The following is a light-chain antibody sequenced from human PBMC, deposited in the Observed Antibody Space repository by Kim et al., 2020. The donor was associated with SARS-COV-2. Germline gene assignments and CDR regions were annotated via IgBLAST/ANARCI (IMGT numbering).Light chain of an antibody. V-gene: IGLV3-19*01. Sequence: ALGQTVRITCQGDSRRSYYASWYQQKPGQAPVLVIYGKNNRPSGIPDRFSGSYSGNTASLTITGAQAVDEADYYCNSRDSSGNHWVFGGGTQLTVL. J-gene: IGLJ3*02. CDR3: NSRDSSGNHWV. CDR2: GKN. CDR1: SRRSYY.